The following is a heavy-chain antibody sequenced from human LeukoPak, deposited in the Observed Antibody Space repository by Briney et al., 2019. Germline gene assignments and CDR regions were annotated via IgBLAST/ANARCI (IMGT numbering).Heavy chain of an antibody. CDR1: GGSISSSDYY. V-gene: IGHV4-39*07. D-gene: IGHD1-26*01. CDR2: GSDSGGT. J-gene: IGHJ5*02. Sequence: PSETLSLTCTVSGGSISSSDYYWSWIRQPPGKGLEWIGEGSDSGGTKFNPSLKSRVTISADTSKNQFSLKLSSVTAADTAVYYCAKNGRSGFSFDPWGQGTLVTVSS. CDR3: AKNGRSGFSFDP.